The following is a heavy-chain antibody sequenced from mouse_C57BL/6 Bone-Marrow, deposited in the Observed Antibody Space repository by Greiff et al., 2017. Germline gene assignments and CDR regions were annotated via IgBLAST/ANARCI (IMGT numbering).Heavy chain of an antibody. D-gene: IGHD1-2*01. CDR2: INPYNGGT. CDR1: GYTFTDYY. J-gene: IGHJ4*01. CDR3: AEEEGATRRYYAMED. Sequence: EVQLQQSGPVLVKPGASVKMSCKASGYTFTDYYMNWVKQSHGKSLEWIGVINPYNGGTSYNQKFKGKATLTVDKSASTAYMELNSLTSEDTEVYYCAEEEGATRRYYAMEDWGQGTSVTGSS. V-gene: IGHV1-19*01.